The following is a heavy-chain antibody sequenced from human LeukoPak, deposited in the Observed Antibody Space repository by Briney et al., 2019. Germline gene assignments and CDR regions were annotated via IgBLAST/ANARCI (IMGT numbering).Heavy chain of an antibody. J-gene: IGHJ4*02. CDR3: ARVSEEMATITFDY. CDR2: ISAYNGNT. V-gene: IGHV1-18*01. Sequence: GASVQVSCKASGYTFSSYDISWVRQAPGQGLEWVGWISAYNGNTNYAQKLQGRVTMTTDTSTSTAYLELRCLRSDDTAVYYCARVSEEMATITFDYWGQGTLVTVSS. D-gene: IGHD5-24*01. CDR1: GYTFSSYD.